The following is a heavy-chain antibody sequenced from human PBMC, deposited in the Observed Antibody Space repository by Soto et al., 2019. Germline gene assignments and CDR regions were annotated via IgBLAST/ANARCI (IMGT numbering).Heavy chain of an antibody. J-gene: IGHJ4*02. CDR3: PRDQTVLDY. D-gene: IGHD4-17*01. Sequence: QVQLVQSGAEVKKPGASVKVSCKASSYTFTSYAFNWVRQAPGQGLEWMGWISAYSGNTNYAQKFQGRVTMTTDTSTSTAYMELRSLRSDDTAVYYCPRDQTVLDYWGQGTLVTVSS. CDR2: ISAYSGNT. V-gene: IGHV1-18*04. CDR1: SYTFTSYA.